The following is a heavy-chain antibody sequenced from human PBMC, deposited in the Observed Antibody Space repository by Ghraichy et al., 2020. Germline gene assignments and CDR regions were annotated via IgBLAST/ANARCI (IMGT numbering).Heavy chain of an antibody. CDR3: ARRWYYDY. D-gene: IGHD2-15*01. V-gene: IGHV4-39*01. Sequence: SETLSLTCTVSGGSISSSSYYWGWIRQPPGKGLEWIGSIYYSGSTYYNPSLKSRVTISVDTSKNQFSLKLSSVTAADTAVYYCARRWYYDYWGQGTLVTVSS. CDR2: IYYSGST. J-gene: IGHJ4*02. CDR1: GGSISSSSYY.